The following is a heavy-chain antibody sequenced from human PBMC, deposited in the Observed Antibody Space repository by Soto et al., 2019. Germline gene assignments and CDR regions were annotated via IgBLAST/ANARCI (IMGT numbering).Heavy chain of an antibody. CDR2: IYPGDSDT. CDR1: GYSFTSYW. CDR3: ARLGAYCSGGSCYSEKYYFDY. Sequence: GESLKISCKGSGYSFTSYWIGWVRQMPGKGLEWMGIIYPGDSDTRYSPSFQGQVTISADKSISTAYLQWSSLKASDTAMYYCARLGAYCSGGSCYSEKYYFDYWGQGTLVTVSS. D-gene: IGHD2-15*01. J-gene: IGHJ4*02. V-gene: IGHV5-51*01.